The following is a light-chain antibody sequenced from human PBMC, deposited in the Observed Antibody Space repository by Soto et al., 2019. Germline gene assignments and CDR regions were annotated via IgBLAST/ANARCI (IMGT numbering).Light chain of an antibody. J-gene: IGLJ3*02. CDR1: SSNVGGYNY. Sequence: QSALTQPRSVSASPGQSVTSSCTGTSSNVGGYNYVSWYQQNPGKAPKLMIYDASKRPPGVPDRFSGSKSGNAAFLTISGLQVEDEADYYCCSYAASYTLLFGGGTKLTVL. CDR3: CSYAASYTLL. V-gene: IGLV2-11*01. CDR2: DAS.